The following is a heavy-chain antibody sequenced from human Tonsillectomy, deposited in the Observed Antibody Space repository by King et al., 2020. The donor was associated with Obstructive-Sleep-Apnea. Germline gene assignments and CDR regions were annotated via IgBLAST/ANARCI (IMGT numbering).Heavy chain of an antibody. J-gene: IGHJ2*01. CDR1: GYTFTSYY. CDR3: ARDAYDGSGYYGHWYFDL. CDR2: LNPSGGYT. D-gene: IGHD3-22*01. Sequence: VQLVESGTEVKKPWASVKVSCKASGYTFTSYYMHWVRQAPGQGLKWLGILNPSGGYTYYAQSFQGRVTMTRDTSTSTVYMELSSLRSDDTAVYYCARDAYDGSGYYGHWYFDLWGRGTLVTVSS. V-gene: IGHV1-46*01.